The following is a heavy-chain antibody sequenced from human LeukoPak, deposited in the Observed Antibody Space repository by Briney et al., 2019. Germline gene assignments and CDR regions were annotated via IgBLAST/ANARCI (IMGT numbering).Heavy chain of an antibody. CDR2: INPNSGGT. Sequence: ASVKVSCKASGYTFTSYYMHWVRQAPGQGLEWMGWINPNSGGTNYAQKFQGRVTMTRDTSISTAYMELSRLRSDDTAVYYCARRVKSYSSSVNWFDPWGQGTLVTVSS. V-gene: IGHV1-2*02. J-gene: IGHJ5*02. CDR3: ARRVKSYSSSVNWFDP. CDR1: GYTFTSYY. D-gene: IGHD6-13*01.